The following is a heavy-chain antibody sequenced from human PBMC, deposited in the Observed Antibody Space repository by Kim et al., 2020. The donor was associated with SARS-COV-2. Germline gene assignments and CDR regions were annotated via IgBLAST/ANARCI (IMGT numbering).Heavy chain of an antibody. CDR3: ASDTGWHFDN. D-gene: IGHD6-19*01. J-gene: IGHJ4*02. CDR1: GFTFSNYW. Sequence: GGSLRLSCAASGFTFSNYWMHWVRQAPGKGLEWVASIKPDGSEKRCVDSVRGRFTVSRDNAKKSLFLQLSSLRADDTAIYYCASDTGWHFDNWGQGTLV. V-gene: IGHV3-7*05. CDR2: IKPDGSEK.